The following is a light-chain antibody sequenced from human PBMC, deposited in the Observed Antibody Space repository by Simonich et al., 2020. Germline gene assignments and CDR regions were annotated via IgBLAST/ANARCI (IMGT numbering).Light chain of an antibody. Sequence: DIVMTQSPDSLAVSLGERATINCKSSQSVLYRSNNKNYLAWYQQKPGQPPKLLIYWASTREAGVPERFSGRGSGTDFTLTIRSLQAEDVAVYYGQQYYSTPRTFGQGTKVEIK. CDR3: QQYYSTPRT. CDR1: QSVLYRSNNKNY. J-gene: IGKJ1*01. V-gene: IGKV4-1*01. CDR2: WAS.